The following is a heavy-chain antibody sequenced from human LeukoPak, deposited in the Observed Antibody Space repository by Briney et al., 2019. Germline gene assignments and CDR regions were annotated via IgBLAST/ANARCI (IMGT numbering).Heavy chain of an antibody. CDR2: SRNKGNSYST. CDR3: VRVQTGGAFDI. V-gene: IGHV3-72*01. D-gene: IGHD1-1*01. Sequence: HPGRSLRLSCAASGLTAGDYYMDWVRQTPGKGLEWVGRSRNKGNSYSTDFAATVKGRFTISRDESKNSLFLQMSGLKIEDTAVYYCVRVQTGGAFDIWGQGTMVTVST. CDR1: GLTAGDYY. J-gene: IGHJ3*02.